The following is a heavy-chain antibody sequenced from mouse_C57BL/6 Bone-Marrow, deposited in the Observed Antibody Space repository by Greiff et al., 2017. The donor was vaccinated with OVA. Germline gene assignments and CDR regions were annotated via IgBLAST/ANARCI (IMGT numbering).Heavy chain of an antibody. D-gene: IGHD5-5*01. CDR1: GFTFSSYA. CDR3: ASETPYPFAY. J-gene: IGHJ3*01. V-gene: IGHV5-4*03. Sequence: EVMLVESGGGLVKPGGSLKLSCAASGFTFSSYAMSWVRQTPEKRLEWVATISDGGSYTYYPDNVKGRFTISRDNAKNNLYLQMSHLKSEDTAMYYCASETPYPFAYWGQGTLVTVSA. CDR2: ISDGGSYT.